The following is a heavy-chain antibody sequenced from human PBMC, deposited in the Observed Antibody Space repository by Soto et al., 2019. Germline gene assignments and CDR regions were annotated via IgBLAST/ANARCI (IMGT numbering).Heavy chain of an antibody. CDR2: IFYTGRT. CDR3: AGLTFRLAAASHGRSTWFGP. CDR1: GGSISNPSYY. V-gene: IGHV4-39*01. D-gene: IGHD1-1*01. Sequence: SETLSLTCTVSGGSISNPSYYWGWVRQPPGKGLEWIGDIFYTGRTYYSPSLKSRVTISVDTSKEQFSLNLPSVTAADTAVYFCAGLTFRLAAASHGRSTWFGPWAPGTLVTVSS. J-gene: IGHJ5*02.